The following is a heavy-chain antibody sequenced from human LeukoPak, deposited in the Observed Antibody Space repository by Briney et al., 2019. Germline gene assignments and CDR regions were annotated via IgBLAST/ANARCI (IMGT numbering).Heavy chain of an antibody. CDR1: GYTFSGYY. Sequence: ASVKVSCKASGYTFSGYYMHWVRQAPGQGLEWMGWINPNSGGTKYAQKFQGRVTMTRDTSISTAYMELRRVRSDDTAVYYCARTALNSVVASRHLYVYFDYWGQGTLVTVSS. CDR3: ARTALNSVVASRHLYVYFDY. D-gene: IGHD2-8*01. J-gene: IGHJ4*02. CDR2: INPNSGGT. V-gene: IGHV1-2*02.